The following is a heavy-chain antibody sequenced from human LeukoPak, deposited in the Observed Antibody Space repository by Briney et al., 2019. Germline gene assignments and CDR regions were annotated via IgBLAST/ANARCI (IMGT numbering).Heavy chain of an antibody. D-gene: IGHD3-10*01. CDR3: ARGGPGYYYGSGSYYTRPHSDYYMDV. CDR1: GFTFDDYG. J-gene: IGHJ6*03. CDR2: INWNGGST. V-gene: IGHV3-20*04. Sequence: GGSLRLSCAASGFTFDDYGMSWVRQAPGKGLEWVSGINWNGGSTGYADSVKGRLTISRDNAKNSLYLQMNSLGAEDTALYYCARGGPGYYYGSGSYYTRPHSDYYMDVWGKGTTVTVSS.